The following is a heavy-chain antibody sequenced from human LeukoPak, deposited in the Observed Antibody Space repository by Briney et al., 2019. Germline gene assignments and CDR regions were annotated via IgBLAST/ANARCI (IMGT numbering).Heavy chain of an antibody. D-gene: IGHD1-1*01. CDR2: IKSITDGGTT. Sequence: PGGSLRLSCAASGFTFINAWMTWVRQAPGKGLEWVGHIKSITDGGTTDFAAPVKGRFTISRDDLKNTLYLQMNSLKTGDTAVYFCTTGKDFYNYYFYYYMDVWGKGTTVTVSS. CDR1: GFTFINAW. V-gene: IGHV3-15*01. CDR3: TTGKDFYNYYFYYYMDV. J-gene: IGHJ6*03.